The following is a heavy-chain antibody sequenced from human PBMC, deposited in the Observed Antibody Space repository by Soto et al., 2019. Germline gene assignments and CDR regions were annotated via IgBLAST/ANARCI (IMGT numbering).Heavy chain of an antibody. Sequence: LRLSCAASGFTFSSYAMHWVRQAPGKGLEWVAVISYDGSNKYYADSVKGRFTISRDNSKNTLYLQMNSLRAEDTAVYYCARDMVAAAGLDFDYWGQGTLVTVSS. D-gene: IGHD6-13*01. CDR1: GFTFSSYA. CDR3: ARDMVAAAGLDFDY. CDR2: ISYDGSNK. V-gene: IGHV3-30*04. J-gene: IGHJ4*02.